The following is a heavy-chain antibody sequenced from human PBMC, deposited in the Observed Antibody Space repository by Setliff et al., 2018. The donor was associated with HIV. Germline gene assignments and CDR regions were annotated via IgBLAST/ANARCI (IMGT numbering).Heavy chain of an antibody. Sequence: ASVKVSCKASGYTFTGYYMHWVRQAPGQGLEWMGWINPNSGGTNYAQKFQGRVTMTRDTSISTAYMELSRLRSDDTAVYYCARDRWELLRRPEYFQRWGQGALVTVSS. V-gene: IGHV1-2*02. CDR2: INPNSGGT. J-gene: IGHJ1*01. D-gene: IGHD1-26*01. CDR3: ARDRWELLRRPEYFQR. CDR1: GYTFTGYY.